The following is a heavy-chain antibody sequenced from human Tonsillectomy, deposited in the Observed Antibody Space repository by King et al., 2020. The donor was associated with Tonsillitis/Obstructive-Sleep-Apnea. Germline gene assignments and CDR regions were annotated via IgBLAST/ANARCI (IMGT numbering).Heavy chain of an antibody. CDR2: INHSGST. V-gene: IGHV4-34*01. Sequence: VQLQQWGAGLLKPSETLSLTCAVYGGSFSGYYWSWLRQPPGKGLEWIGEINHSGSTNYNPSLKSRVTISVDTSKNQFSLKLSSVTAADTAVYYCARREVTIFGVDPNGGWFDPWGQGTLVTVSS. D-gene: IGHD3-3*01. CDR3: ARREVTIFGVDPNGGWFDP. J-gene: IGHJ5*02. CDR1: GGSFSGYY.